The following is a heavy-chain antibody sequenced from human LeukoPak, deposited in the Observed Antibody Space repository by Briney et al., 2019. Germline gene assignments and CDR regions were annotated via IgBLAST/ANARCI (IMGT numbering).Heavy chain of an antibody. CDR1: GYTFTSYD. CDR2: MNPKSGNT. Sequence: ASVKVSCKASGYTFTSYDINWVRQATGQELEWMGWMNPKSGNTGYAQKFQGRVTFTRITSIDTAYMEFSSLRSEDTAVYYCARGRDRAGWPNWFDPWGQGTLVTVSS. CDR3: ARGRDRAGWPNWFDP. J-gene: IGHJ5*02. D-gene: IGHD5-24*01. V-gene: IGHV1-8*01.